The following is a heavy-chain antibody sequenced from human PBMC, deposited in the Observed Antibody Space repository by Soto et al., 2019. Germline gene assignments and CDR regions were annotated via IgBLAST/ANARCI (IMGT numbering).Heavy chain of an antibody. Sequence: SETLSLTCSVSNGSISGFYWTWIRQPPGKILEWIGYIHYSGRTDYNPSLTSRATMSVDTSKNQFSLNLKSITAADTAVYYCVRVGVGIGNHFDSWGRGTLVTVS. V-gene: IGHV4-59*12. CDR3: VRVGVGIGNHFDS. J-gene: IGHJ4*02. D-gene: IGHD1-26*01. CDR2: IHYSGRT. CDR1: NGSISGFY.